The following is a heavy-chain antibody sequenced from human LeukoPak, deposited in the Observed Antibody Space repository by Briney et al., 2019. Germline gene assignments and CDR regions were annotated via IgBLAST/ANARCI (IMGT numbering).Heavy chain of an antibody. CDR1: GGSFSGYY. J-gene: IGHJ4*02. V-gene: IGHV4-34*01. CDR2: INHSGST. CDR3: ARRGSYRYYFDY. D-gene: IGHD3-16*01. Sequence: SETLSLTCAVYGGSFSGYYWSWIRQPPGKGLEWIGEINHSGSTNYNPSLKSRVTISVDTSRNQFSLKLSSVTAADTAVYYCARRGSYRYYFDYWGQGTLVTVSS.